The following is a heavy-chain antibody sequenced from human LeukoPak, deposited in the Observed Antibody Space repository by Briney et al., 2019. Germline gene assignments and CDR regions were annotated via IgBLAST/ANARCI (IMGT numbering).Heavy chain of an antibody. CDR2: IKQGGSEK. J-gene: IGHJ4*02. D-gene: IGHD2/OR15-2a*01. V-gene: IGHV3-7*01. CDR3: ASSSREY. CDR1: GLTFSSNW. Sequence: GGSLRLSCAASGLTFSSNWMSWVRQAPGKGLEWVANIKQGGSEKYYVDSVKARFTISRDNSKNSLYLQLSSLRAEDTAVYYCASSSREYWGQGTLVTVSS.